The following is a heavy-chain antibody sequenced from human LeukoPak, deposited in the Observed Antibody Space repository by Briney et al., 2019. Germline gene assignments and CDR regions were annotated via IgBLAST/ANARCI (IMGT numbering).Heavy chain of an antibody. D-gene: IGHD3-22*01. V-gene: IGHV4-4*02. J-gene: IGHJ4*02. Sequence: PSETLSLTCAVSGGSISSNNWWSWVRQPPGKGLEWIGEIYHSGSTNYNPSLKSRVTISVDKSKNQFSLKLRSVTAADTAVYYCARQGRYYDSSGYYYGFNDYWGQGTLVTVSS. CDR1: GGSISSNNW. CDR3: ARQGRYYDSSGYYYGFNDY. CDR2: IYHSGST.